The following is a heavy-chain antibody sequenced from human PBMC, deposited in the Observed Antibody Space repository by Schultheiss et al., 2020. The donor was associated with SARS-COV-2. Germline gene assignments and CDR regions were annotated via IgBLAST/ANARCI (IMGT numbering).Heavy chain of an antibody. CDR3: AKQSWDSSSWYRVDY. Sequence: SETLSLTCAVSGYSISSGYYWGWIRQPPGKGLEWIGSIYYSGSTYYNPSLKSRVTMSVDTSKNQFSLKLSSVTAADTAVYYCAKQSWDSSSWYRVDYWGQGTLVTVSS. V-gene: IGHV4-38-2*01. CDR2: IYYSGST. CDR1: GYSISSGYY. J-gene: IGHJ4*02. D-gene: IGHD6-13*01.